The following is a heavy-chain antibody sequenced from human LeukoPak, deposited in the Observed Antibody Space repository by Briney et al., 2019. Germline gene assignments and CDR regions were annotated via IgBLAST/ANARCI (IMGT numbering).Heavy chain of an antibody. D-gene: IGHD2-2*01. J-gene: IGHJ3*02. CDR2: IKSKTDGGTT. CDR3: TTGICSSTSCYDAFDI. Sequence: GGSLRLSCAASGFTFSNAWMSWVRQAPGKGLEWVGSIKSKTDGGTTDYAAPVKGRFTISRDDSKNTLYLQMNSLKTEDTAVYYCTTGICSSTSCYDAFDIWGQGTMVTVSS. V-gene: IGHV3-15*01. CDR1: GFTFSNAW.